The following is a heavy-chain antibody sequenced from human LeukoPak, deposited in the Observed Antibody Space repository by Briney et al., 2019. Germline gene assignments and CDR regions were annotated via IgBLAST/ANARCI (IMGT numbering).Heavy chain of an antibody. CDR1: GYTFTSYA. CDR2: INAGNGNT. Sequence: ASVKVSCKASGYTFTSYAMHWVRQAPGQRLEWMGWINAGNGNTKYSQKFQGRVTITRDTSASTAYMELSRLRSDDTAVYYCAREAGIVVVPAAIPPVLVPGAHGPPDVWGKGTTVTVSS. CDR3: AREAGIVVVPAAIPPVLVPGAHGPPDV. D-gene: IGHD2-2*02. V-gene: IGHV1-3*01. J-gene: IGHJ6*04.